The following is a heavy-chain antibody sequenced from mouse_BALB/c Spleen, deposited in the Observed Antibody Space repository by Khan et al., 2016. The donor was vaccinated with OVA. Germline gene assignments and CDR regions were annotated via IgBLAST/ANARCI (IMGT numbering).Heavy chain of an antibody. D-gene: IGHD1-1*01. CDR3: ARRGLRWDFDY. CDR2: INPSTGYT. V-gene: IGHV1-7*01. CDR1: GYTFINYW. J-gene: IGHJ2*01. Sequence: QVQLKQSGAELAKPGASVKMSCKASGYTFINYWILWVKQRPGQGLEWIGYINPSTGYTEYNQNFKDKATLTADKSSSTAYMQLSSLTSEDSAVCYCARRGLRWDFDYGGRDTTLTVST.